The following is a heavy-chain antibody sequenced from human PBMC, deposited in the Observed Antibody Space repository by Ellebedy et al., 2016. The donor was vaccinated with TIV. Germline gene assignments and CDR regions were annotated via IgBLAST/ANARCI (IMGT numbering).Heavy chain of an antibody. CDR2: ISSTSAYI. V-gene: IGHV3-21*01. J-gene: IGHJ5*02. CDR3: VRGASGSSVAGLNS. CDR1: GFTFSDRF. Sequence: GESLKISCAVSGFTFSDRFMDWVRQAPGRGLEWVSSISSTSAYIHYADSLKGRSTISRDNAKNSLHLHLHSLTVGDTAVYYCVRGASGSSVAGLNSWGQGTLVTVSS. D-gene: IGHD6-13*01.